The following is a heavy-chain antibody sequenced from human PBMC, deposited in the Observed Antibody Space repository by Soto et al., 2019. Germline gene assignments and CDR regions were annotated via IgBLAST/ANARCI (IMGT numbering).Heavy chain of an antibody. J-gene: IGHJ5*02. CDR3: TTSSLGDWFDP. V-gene: IGHV3-15*01. D-gene: IGHD3-10*01. CDR1: GFTFSNAW. CDR2: IKRKTDGGTT. Sequence: EVQLVESGGGLVKPGGSLRLSCAASGFTFSNAWMSWVRQAPGKGLEWVGRIKRKTDGGTTDYAAPVKGRFTISRDDSINTLYLHMNSLKTEDTAVDYCTTSSLGDWFDPWGQGTLVTVSS.